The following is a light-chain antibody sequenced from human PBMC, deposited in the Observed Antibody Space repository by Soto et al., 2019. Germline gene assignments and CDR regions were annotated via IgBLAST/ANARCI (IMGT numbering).Light chain of an antibody. CDR1: SGDVGSYSL. CDR2: EVA. V-gene: IGLV2-23*02. J-gene: IGLJ1*01. CDR3: CSYAGTRSYV. Sequence: NSGDVGSYSLVSWYQQHPGKAPKLMIYEVAKRPSGVSSRFSGSKSGNTASLTISGLQAEDEADYYCCSYAGTRSYVFGTGTKVTXL.